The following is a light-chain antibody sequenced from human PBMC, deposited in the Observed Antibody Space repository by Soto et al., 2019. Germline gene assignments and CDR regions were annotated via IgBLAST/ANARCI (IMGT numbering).Light chain of an antibody. CDR2: GAS. CDR1: QSVSSN. CDR3: QQYNNWPPMYT. V-gene: IGKV3-15*01. Sequence: EIVMTQSPATLSVSPGERATLSCRASQSVSSNLGWYQQKPGQAPRLLIYGASTRATGIPARFSGSGSGTEFTLSISSLQSEDFAVYYCQQYNNWPPMYTVGQGTKLEIK. J-gene: IGKJ2*01.